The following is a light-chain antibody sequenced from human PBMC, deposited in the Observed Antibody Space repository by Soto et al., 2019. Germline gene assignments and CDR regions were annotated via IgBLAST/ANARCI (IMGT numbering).Light chain of an antibody. V-gene: IGLV3-25*03. CDR2: KDT. J-gene: IGLJ1*01. CDR1: TLPRQY. Sequence: SYELTQPPSVSVSPGQTARITCSGDTLPRQYTHWYQQKPGQAPVLVIYKDTERPSGIPERFSGSSSGTIVTLTISGVQAEDEADYFCHSGDSSGPSVFGTGTKVTVL. CDR3: HSGDSSGPSV.